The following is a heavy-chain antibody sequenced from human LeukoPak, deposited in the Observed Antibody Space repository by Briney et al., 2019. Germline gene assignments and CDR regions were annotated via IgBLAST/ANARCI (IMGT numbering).Heavy chain of an antibody. CDR3: ASASKDTAMVIDYYYYGMDV. J-gene: IGHJ6*02. Sequence: GASVKVSCKASGYTITSYYMHWVRQAPGQGLEWMGRIIPILGIANYAQKFQGRVTITADRSTSTAYMELSSLRSEDTAVYYCASASKDTAMVIDYYYYGMDVWGQGTTVTVSS. D-gene: IGHD5-18*01. CDR1: GYTITSYY. CDR2: IIPILGIA. V-gene: IGHV1-69*02.